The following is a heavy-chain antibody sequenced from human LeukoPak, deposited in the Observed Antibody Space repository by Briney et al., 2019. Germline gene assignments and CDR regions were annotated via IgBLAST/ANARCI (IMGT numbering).Heavy chain of an antibody. D-gene: IGHD3-9*01. J-gene: IGHJ4*02. Sequence: ARGALTVSCAASGYPLWILAMSWVRQAPGKGLEWVSTISASGKYYADPVRGRFTISRDISRNTLSLQMDNLRVEDTAVYYCAKDHEGAGYPCLDHWGQGALVTVSS. CDR3: AKDHEGAGYPCLDH. CDR2: ISASGK. CDR1: GYPLWILA. V-gene: IGHV3-23*01.